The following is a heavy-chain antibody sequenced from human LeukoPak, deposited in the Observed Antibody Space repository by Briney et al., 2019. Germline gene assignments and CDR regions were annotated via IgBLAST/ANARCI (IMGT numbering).Heavy chain of an antibody. J-gene: IGHJ4*02. CDR3: AKGITIFGVVIGLLDY. CDR1: GLTFDDYA. D-gene: IGHD3-3*01. Sequence: GGSLRLSCAASGLTFDDYAMHWVRQAPGKGLEWVSGISWNSGSIGYADSVKGRFTISRDNAKNSLYLQMNSLRAEDTALYYCAKGITIFGVVIGLLDYWGQGTLVTVSS. V-gene: IGHV3-9*01. CDR2: ISWNSGSI.